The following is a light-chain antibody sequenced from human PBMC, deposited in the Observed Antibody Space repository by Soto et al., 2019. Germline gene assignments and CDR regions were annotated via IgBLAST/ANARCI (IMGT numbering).Light chain of an antibody. CDR2: GAS. V-gene: IGKV3-20*01. Sequence: EVVLTQSPGTVSLSPGERATLSCRASQSVSSSYLAWYHQKPGQAPRLLIYGASNRATGIPDRLSGSGSGTDFTLTISRLEPEDFALYYCQQYGASPITFGQGTRLEI. J-gene: IGKJ5*01. CDR3: QQYGASPIT. CDR1: QSVSSSY.